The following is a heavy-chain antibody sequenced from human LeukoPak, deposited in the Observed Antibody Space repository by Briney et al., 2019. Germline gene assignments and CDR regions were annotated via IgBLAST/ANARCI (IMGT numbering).Heavy chain of an antibody. CDR2: IYSGGST. J-gene: IGHJ3*02. CDR3: ARDYYYDSSGGSGAFDI. Sequence: GGSLRLSCAASGFTVSSNYMSWVRQAPGKGLEWVSVIYSGGSTYYADSVKGRFTISGDNSKNTLYLQMNSLRAEDTAVYYCARDYYYDSSGGSGAFDIWGQGTMVTVSS. V-gene: IGHV3-66*02. CDR1: GFTVSSNY. D-gene: IGHD3-22*01.